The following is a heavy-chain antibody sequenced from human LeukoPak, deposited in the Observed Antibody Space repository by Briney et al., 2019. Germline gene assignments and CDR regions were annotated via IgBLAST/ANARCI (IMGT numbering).Heavy chain of an antibody. CDR1: GGSFSGYY. Sequence: SETLSLTCAVYGGSFSGYYWSWIRQPPGKGLEWMGEINHSGSTNYNPSLKSRVTISVDTSKNQFSLKLSSVTAADTAVYYCAREASYYDILTGLVDWFDPWGQGTLVTVSS. D-gene: IGHD3-9*01. CDR3: AREASYYDILTGLVDWFDP. CDR2: INHSGST. J-gene: IGHJ5*02. V-gene: IGHV4-34*01.